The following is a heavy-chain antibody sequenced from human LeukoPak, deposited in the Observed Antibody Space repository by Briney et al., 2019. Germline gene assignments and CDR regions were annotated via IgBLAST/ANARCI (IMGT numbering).Heavy chain of an antibody. CDR2: ISSSSSYI. J-gene: IGHJ2*01. Sequence: PGGSLRLSCAASGFTFSSYSMNWVRQAPGKGLEWVSSISSSSSYIYYADSVKGRFTISRDNAKNSLYLQMNSLRAEDTAVYYCARYFALITGDHEYWYFDLWGRGTLVTVSS. CDR1: GFTFSSYS. CDR3: ARYFALITGDHEYWYFDL. V-gene: IGHV3-21*01. D-gene: IGHD7-27*01.